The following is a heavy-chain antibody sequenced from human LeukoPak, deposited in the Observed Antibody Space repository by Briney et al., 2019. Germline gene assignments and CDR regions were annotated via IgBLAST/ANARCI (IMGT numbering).Heavy chain of an antibody. CDR3: AKGNVLSSWSSGGDWFDP. D-gene: IGHD6-13*01. Sequence: SETLSLTCAVSGGSISSSNWWSWVRQPPGKGLEWIGEIYLSGSTNYNPSLKSRVTISVDRSKNQFSLKLSSVTAEDTAVYYCAKGNVLSSWSSGGDWFDPWGQGTLVTVSS. J-gene: IGHJ5*02. V-gene: IGHV4-4*02. CDR2: IYLSGST. CDR1: GGSISSSNW.